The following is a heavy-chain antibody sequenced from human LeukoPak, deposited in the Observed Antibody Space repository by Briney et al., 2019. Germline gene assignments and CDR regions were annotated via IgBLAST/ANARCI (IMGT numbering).Heavy chain of an antibody. CDR3: ARRRGSGSSFYYYYYYYMDV. V-gene: IGHV4-34*01. Sequence: SETLSLTCADYGGSFSGYYWSWIRQPPGKGLEWIGEINHSGSTNYNPSLKSRVTISVDTSKNQFSLKLSSVTAADTAVYYCARRRGSGSSFYYYYYYYMDVWGKGTTVTVSS. CDR1: GGSFSGYY. D-gene: IGHD3-10*01. J-gene: IGHJ6*03. CDR2: INHSGST.